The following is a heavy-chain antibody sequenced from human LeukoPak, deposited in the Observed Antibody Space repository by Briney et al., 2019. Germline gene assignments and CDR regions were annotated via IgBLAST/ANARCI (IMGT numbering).Heavy chain of an antibody. J-gene: IGHJ3*02. CDR1: GGSINSYY. Sequence: PSETLSLTCTVSGGSINSYYWSWIRQPPGKGLEWIGYIYYSGSTNYNPSLKSRVTISVDTSKNQFSLKLSSVTAADTAVYYCARRIIADDAFDIWGQGTVVTVSS. V-gene: IGHV4-59*08. CDR2: IYYSGST. D-gene: IGHD6-13*01. CDR3: ARRIIADDAFDI.